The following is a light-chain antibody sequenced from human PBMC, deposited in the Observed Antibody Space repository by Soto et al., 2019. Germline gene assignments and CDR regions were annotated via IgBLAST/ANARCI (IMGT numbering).Light chain of an antibody. Sequence: DIQMTQSPSTLSASVGDRVTITCRASQSISSWLAWYQQKPGKAPKLLIYDASNLESGVPSRFSGSGSGTAFTLTISSLQPDEVATYYCQQYNSDSLTFGGGTKVDIK. V-gene: IGKV1-5*01. CDR3: QQYNSDSLT. J-gene: IGKJ4*01. CDR2: DAS. CDR1: QSISSW.